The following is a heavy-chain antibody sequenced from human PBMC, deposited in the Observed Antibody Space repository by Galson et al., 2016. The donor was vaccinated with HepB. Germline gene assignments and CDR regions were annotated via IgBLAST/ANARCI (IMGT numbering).Heavy chain of an antibody. CDR1: GFTFSTYA. CDR3: TRGRESSDDFWSAIMDWYYDL. J-gene: IGHJ2*01. CDR2: VSGSGSST. D-gene: IGHD3-3*01. V-gene: IGHV3-23*01. Sequence: SLRLSCAASGFTFSTYAMSWVRQGPGKGLEWVSGVSGSGSSTDYADSVKGRFTISRDNSKNTLWLQMDSLTTEDSAVYYCTRGRESSDDFWSAIMDWYYDLWGRGTLVTVSS.